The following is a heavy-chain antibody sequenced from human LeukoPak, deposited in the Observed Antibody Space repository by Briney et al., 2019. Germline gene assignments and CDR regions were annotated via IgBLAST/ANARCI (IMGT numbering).Heavy chain of an antibody. Sequence: SETLSLTCAVSGGSISSSNWWSWVRQPPGKGLEWIGEIYHSGSTNYNPSLKSRVTISVDKSKNQFSLKLSSVTAADTAVYYCARIATAGIYYMDVWGKGTTVTVSS. J-gene: IGHJ6*03. D-gene: IGHD6-13*01. CDR2: IYHSGST. CDR1: GGSISSSNW. CDR3: ARIATAGIYYMDV. V-gene: IGHV4-4*02.